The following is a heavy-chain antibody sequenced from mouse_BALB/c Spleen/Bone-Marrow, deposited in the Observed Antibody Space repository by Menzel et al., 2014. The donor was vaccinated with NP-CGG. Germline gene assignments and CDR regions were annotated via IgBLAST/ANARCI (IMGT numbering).Heavy chain of an antibody. CDR1: GFTFSNYG. V-gene: IGHV5-6-3*01. CDR3: ARGYDYSSWFVY. J-gene: IGHJ3*01. Sequence: EVKLVESGGGLVQPGGSLKLSCAASGFTFSNYGMSWVRQTPDKRLEMIATVNVNGDRTYHPDSVKCRFTISRDNAKNTLSLQMSSLKSEDTAMYYCARGYDYSSWFVYWGQGTLVTVSA. CDR2: VNVNGDRT. D-gene: IGHD2-4*01.